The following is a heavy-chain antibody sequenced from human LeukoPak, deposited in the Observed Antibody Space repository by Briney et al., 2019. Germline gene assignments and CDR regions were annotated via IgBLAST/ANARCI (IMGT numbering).Heavy chain of an antibody. CDR1: GFTFSSYG. CDR3: ARAGSGQATVTYTPYYFDY. V-gene: IGHV3-33*01. D-gene: IGHD4-17*01. Sequence: QSGGSLRLSCAASGFTFSSYGMHWVRQAPGKGLEWVAVIWYNGSNKYYADSVKGRSTISRDNSKNTLYLQMNSLRAEDTAVYYCARAGSGQATVTYTPYYFDYWGQGTLVTVSS. J-gene: IGHJ4*02. CDR2: IWYNGSNK.